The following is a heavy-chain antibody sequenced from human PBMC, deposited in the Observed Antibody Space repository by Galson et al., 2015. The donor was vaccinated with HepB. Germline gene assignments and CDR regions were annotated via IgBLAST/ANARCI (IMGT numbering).Heavy chain of an antibody. V-gene: IGHV1-18*01. CDR3: ARDEERYCSSTSCSRRY. J-gene: IGHJ4*02. D-gene: IGHD2-2*01. CDR2: ISAYNGNT. Sequence: SVKVSCKASGYTFTSYGISWVRQAPGQGLEWMGWISAYNGNTNYAQKLQGRVTMTTDTSTSTAYMELRSLRSDDTAVYYCARDEERYCSSTSCSRRYWGQGTLVTVSS. CDR1: GYTFTSYG.